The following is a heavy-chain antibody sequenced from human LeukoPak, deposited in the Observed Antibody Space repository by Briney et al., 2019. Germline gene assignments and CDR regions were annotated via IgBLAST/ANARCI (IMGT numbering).Heavy chain of an antibody. CDR1: GFTFSSYG. Sequence: GGSLRPSCAASGFTFSSYGMSWVRQAPGKGPEWVSTLSGGDGSTYYAASVKGRFSISRDNSKNTLSLQMNSLRAEDTAVYFCATSLRGISGWYVTSFDFWGQGTLVTVSS. V-gene: IGHV3-23*01. CDR2: LSGGDGST. D-gene: IGHD6-19*01. J-gene: IGHJ4*02. CDR3: ATSLRGISGWYVTSFDF.